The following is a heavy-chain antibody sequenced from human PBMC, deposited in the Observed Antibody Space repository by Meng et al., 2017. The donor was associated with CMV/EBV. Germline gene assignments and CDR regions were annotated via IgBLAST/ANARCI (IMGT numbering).Heavy chain of an antibody. D-gene: IGHD2-2*01. V-gene: IGHV3-23*01. J-gene: IGHJ6*02. Sequence: GESLKISCAASGFAYNNYAMHWVRQTPGKGLEWVSGVSGSGGSTYYADSVKGRFTISRDNSKNTLYLQMNSLRAEGTAIYYCAKDLGVVVPAVIFIVSSPDKSYYGMDVWGQGTTVTVSS. CDR1: GFAYNNYA. CDR3: AKDLGVVVPAVIFIVSSPDKSYYGMDV. CDR2: VSGSGGST.